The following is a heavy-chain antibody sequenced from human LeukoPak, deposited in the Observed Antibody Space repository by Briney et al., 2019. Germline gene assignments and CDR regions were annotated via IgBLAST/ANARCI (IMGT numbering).Heavy chain of an antibody. CDR2: ISWDGGYT. CDR3: ATSGYCGGGTCYGDY. J-gene: IGHJ4*02. D-gene: IGHD2-15*01. V-gene: IGHV3-43D*03. Sequence: GGSLRLSCAASRFTFYDYAMHWVRQAPGKALEWVSLISWDGGYTYYADSVKGRFTISRDNSKNSLYLQMNSLRAEDTALYYCATSGYCGGGTCYGDYWGQGTLVTVSS. CDR1: RFTFYDYA.